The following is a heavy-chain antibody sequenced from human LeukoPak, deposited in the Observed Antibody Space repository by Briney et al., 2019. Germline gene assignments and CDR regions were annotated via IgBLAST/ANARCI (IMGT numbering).Heavy chain of an antibody. D-gene: IGHD3-3*01. Sequence: GGSLRFSCAASGFSFSFSSLWMHWVRQAPGEGLVGASRIDGAGSTTSYADSVKARFTISRDNAKNTLYLKMNSLRAEDTAVYYCASVVGGYYPPDDGFDIWGQGTMVTVSS. V-gene: IGHV3-74*01. CDR3: ASVVGGYYPPDDGFDI. CDR2: IDGAGSTT. J-gene: IGHJ3*02. CDR1: GFSFSFSSLW.